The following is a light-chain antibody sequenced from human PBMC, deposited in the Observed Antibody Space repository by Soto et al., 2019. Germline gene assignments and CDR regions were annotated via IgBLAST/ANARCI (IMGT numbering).Light chain of an antibody. CDR1: QSVSSSY. Sequence: EIVLTQSPGTLSLSPGERATLSCRASQSVSSSYLAWYQQKPGQAPRLLIYDASSRATGIPDRFSGSGSGTDLTLTISRLEPEDFAVSYCQQYGSSLYTFGQGTKLEIK. CDR3: QQYGSSLYT. J-gene: IGKJ2*01. CDR2: DAS. V-gene: IGKV3-20*01.